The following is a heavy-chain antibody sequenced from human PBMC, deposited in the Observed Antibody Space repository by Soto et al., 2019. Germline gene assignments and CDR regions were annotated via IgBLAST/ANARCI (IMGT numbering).Heavy chain of an antibody. D-gene: IGHD6-19*01. Sequence: VQLVESGGGVVQPGRSLRLSCAASGFTFSDYAMHWVRQAPGKGLEWVAVVSHDGRNTHYADSVKGRFTISRDSSKKPVSLEMTSLRAEDTAVYYCAKGGGQWLVTSDFNYWGQGALVTVSS. J-gene: IGHJ4*02. CDR3: AKGGGQWLVTSDFNY. V-gene: IGHV3-30*18. CDR1: GFTFSDYA. CDR2: VSHDGRNT.